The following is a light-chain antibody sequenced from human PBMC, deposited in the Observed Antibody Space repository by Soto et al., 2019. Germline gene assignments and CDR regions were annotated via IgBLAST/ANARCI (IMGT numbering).Light chain of an antibody. V-gene: IGLV2-14*01. CDR3: CSYTSDITPYV. J-gene: IGLJ1*01. CDR1: SSDIGGHND. Sequence: QPALTQPASVSGSPGQSITISCTGTSSDIGGHNDVSWYQQQHPGKAPKLLIYGVTNRPSGVSNRFSGSKSGNTASLTISGLQAEDEADYYCCSYTSDITPYVFGTGTKVTVL. CDR2: GVT.